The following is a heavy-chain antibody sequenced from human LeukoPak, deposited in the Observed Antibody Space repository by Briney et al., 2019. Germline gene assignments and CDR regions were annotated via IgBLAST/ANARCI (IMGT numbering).Heavy chain of an antibody. J-gene: IGHJ4*02. V-gene: IGHV3-21*05. D-gene: IGHD6-13*01. CDR2: ISSSSSYI. Sequence: GGSLRLSCAASGFTFSSYSMNWVRQAPGKGLEWVSYISSSSSYIYYADSVKGRFTISRDNAKNSLYLQTNSLRAEDTAVYYCATEGVLQLAGYYFDYWGQGTLVTVSS. CDR3: ATEGVLQLAGYYFDY. CDR1: GFTFSSYS.